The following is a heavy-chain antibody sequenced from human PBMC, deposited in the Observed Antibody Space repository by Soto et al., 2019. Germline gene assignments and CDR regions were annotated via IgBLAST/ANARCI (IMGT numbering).Heavy chain of an antibody. CDR2: ISGSGDGT. Sequence: WGSLRLSGAASGIAVTSHGMSCVRQAPGKWLEWVSSISGSGDGTYYGDSVKGRFTISRDSSSSILYLEMKNLRGEDTAVYFCTRSRRSILMVYGFGGMDVWGQGTTVTVS. J-gene: IGHJ6*02. D-gene: IGHD2-8*01. CDR1: GIAVTSHG. V-gene: IGHV3-23*01. CDR3: TRSRRSILMVYGFGGMDV.